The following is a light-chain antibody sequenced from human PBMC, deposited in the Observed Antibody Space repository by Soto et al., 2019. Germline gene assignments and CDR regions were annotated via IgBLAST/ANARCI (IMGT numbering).Light chain of an antibody. Sequence: EVVLTQSPATLSVSPGERATLSCRASQCLDRNLAWYQQKPGQPPRLVIYGASIRATGIQARFSGSESGTELTLTISSLQSEDFAVYYCQQYNKWPLTFGGGTKVEIK. CDR2: GAS. J-gene: IGKJ4*01. CDR3: QQYNKWPLT. V-gene: IGKV3-15*01. CDR1: QCLDRN.